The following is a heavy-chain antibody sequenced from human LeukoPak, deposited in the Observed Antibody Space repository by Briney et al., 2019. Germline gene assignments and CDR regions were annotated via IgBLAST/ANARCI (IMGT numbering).Heavy chain of an antibody. D-gene: IGHD3-22*01. CDR3: AKTRGYDSSGYYYEYFQH. J-gene: IGHJ1*01. Sequence: GGSLRLSCAASGFTFSSYGMHWVRQAPGKGLEWVAVISYDGSNKYYADSVKGRFTISRDNSKNTLYLQMNSLRAEDTAVYYCAKTRGYDSSGYYYEYFQHWGQGTLVTVSS. V-gene: IGHV3-30*18. CDR1: GFTFSSYG. CDR2: ISYDGSNK.